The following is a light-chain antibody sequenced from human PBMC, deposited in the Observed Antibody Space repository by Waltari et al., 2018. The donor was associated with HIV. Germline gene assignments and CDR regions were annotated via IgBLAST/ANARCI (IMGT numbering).Light chain of an antibody. CDR3: QVWDSSSDHWV. CDR1: NIGSKS. Sequence: SYVLTQPPSVSVAPGQTARITCGGNNIGSKSEHWYQQKPGQAPVLVVYGDSDRPSGIPERFSGSNSGNTATLTIIRVEAGDEADYYCQVWDSSSDHWVFGGGTKLTVL. V-gene: IGLV3-21*02. J-gene: IGLJ3*02. CDR2: GDS.